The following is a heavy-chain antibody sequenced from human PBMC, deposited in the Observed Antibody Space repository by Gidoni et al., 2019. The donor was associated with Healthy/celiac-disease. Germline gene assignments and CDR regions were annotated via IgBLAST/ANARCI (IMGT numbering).Heavy chain of an antibody. CDR3: ARDGPLYGEMATISYYFDY. CDR2: ISYDGSNK. J-gene: IGHJ4*02. Sequence: QVQLVESGGGVVQPGRSLRLSCAASGFTFSRYAMHWVRQAPGKGLEWVAVISYDGSNKYYADSVKGRFTISRDNSKNTLYLQMNSLRAEDTAVYYCARDGPLYGEMATISYYFDYWGQGTLVTVSS. D-gene: IGHD5-12*01. CDR1: GFTFSRYA. V-gene: IGHV3-30*04.